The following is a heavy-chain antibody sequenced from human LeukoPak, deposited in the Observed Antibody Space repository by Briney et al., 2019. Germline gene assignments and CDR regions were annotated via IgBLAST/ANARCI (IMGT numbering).Heavy chain of an antibody. Sequence: GGSLRLSCAASGFTFSSYGMHWVRQAPGKGLEWVAFIRYDGSNKYYADSVKGRFTISRDNSKNTLYLQMNSLRAEDTAVYYCARDGTVAATRHFDYWGQGTLVTVSS. V-gene: IGHV3-30*02. J-gene: IGHJ4*02. CDR3: ARDGTVAATRHFDY. D-gene: IGHD2-15*01. CDR2: IRYDGSNK. CDR1: GFTFSSYG.